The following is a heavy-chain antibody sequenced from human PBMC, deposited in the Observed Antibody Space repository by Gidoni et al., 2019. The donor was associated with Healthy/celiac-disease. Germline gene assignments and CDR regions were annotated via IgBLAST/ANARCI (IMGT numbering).Heavy chain of an antibody. CDR3: AREFRAAGAEFDY. CDR2: IYYSGST. CDR1: GGSISSGGYS. J-gene: IGHJ4*02. D-gene: IGHD6-13*01. V-gene: IGHV4-31*03. Sequence: QVQLQESGPGLVKPSQTLSLTYTVSGGSISSGGYSWSWIRQPPGKGMEWIGYIYYSGSTCYNPSLKRRVTISVDTSKNQFSLKLSSVTAADTAVYYCAREFRAAGAEFDYWGQGTLVTVSS.